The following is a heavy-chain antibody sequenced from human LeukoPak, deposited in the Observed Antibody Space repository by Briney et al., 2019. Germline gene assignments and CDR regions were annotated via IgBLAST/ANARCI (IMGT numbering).Heavy chain of an antibody. Sequence: VASVKVSCKASGYTFTGYYMHWVRQAPGQGLEWMGWINPNSGGTNYAQKFQGRVTMTRDTSISTAYMELSRLRSDDTAVYFCARESGTDAFDIWGQGTMVTVSS. J-gene: IGHJ3*02. V-gene: IGHV1-2*02. CDR2: INPNSGGT. CDR3: ARESGTDAFDI. CDR1: GYTFTGYY. D-gene: IGHD6-13*01.